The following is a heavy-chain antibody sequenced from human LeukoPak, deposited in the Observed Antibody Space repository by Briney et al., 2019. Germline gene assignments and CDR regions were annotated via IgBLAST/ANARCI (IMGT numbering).Heavy chain of an antibody. V-gene: IGHV4-34*01. CDR1: GGSFSGYY. J-gene: IGHJ3*02. CDR2: INHSGST. Sequence: SETLSLTCAVYGGSFSGYYWSWIRQPPGKGLEWIGEINHSGSTNYNPSLKSRVTISVDTSKNQFSLKLSSVTAAYTAVYYCASDGPRLRYFASVAAFDIWGQGTMVTVSS. D-gene: IGHD3-9*01. CDR3: ASDGPRLRYFASVAAFDI.